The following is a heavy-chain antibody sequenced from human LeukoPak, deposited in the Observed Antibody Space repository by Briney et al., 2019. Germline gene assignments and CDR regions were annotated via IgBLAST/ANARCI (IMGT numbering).Heavy chain of an antibody. CDR1: GFTFSSYA. D-gene: IGHD6-13*01. J-gene: IGHJ4*02. V-gene: IGHV3-23*01. Sequence: GESLRLCCAASGFTFSSYAMSWVRQAPGKGLEWVSAISGSGGSTYYADSVKGRFTISRDNSKNTLYLLMNSLRAEVTAVYYCAKPLVRGDYWGQGTLVTVSS. CDR3: AKPLVRGDY. CDR2: ISGSGGST.